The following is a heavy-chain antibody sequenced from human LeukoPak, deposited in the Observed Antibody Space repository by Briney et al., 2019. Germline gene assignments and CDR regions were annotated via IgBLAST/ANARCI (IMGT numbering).Heavy chain of an antibody. J-gene: IGHJ4*02. CDR2: ISDSGGST. Sequence: GGSLRLSCAASGFTLSSYAMSWVRQAPGKGLEWVSAISDSGGSTYYADSVKGRFTISKDNSKNTLHLQMNSLRAEDTAIYYRAKAFPPGEFAGYWGQGTLVTVSS. CDR1: GFTLSSYA. D-gene: IGHD3-10*01. CDR3: AKAFPPGEFAGY. V-gene: IGHV3-23*01.